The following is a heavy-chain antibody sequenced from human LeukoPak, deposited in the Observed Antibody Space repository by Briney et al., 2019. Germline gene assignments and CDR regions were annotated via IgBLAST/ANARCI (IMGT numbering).Heavy chain of an antibody. D-gene: IGHD6-6*01. CDR3: ARNLPSARLGYYYYMDV. CDR1: GGTFSNYA. CDR2: IIPIFGSA. V-gene: IGHV1-69*05. Sequence: SVKVSCKASGGTFSNYAISWVRQAPGQGLEWMGGIIPIFGSANYAQKFQGRVTITTDESTSTAYMELSSLTSEDTAVYYCARNLPSARLGYYYYMDVWGKGTTVTVSS. J-gene: IGHJ6*03.